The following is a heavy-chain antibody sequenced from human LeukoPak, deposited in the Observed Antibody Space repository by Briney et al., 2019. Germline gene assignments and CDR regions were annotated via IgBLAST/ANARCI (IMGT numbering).Heavy chain of an antibody. CDR2: ISYDGKDK. D-gene: IGHD6-19*01. V-gene: IGHV3-30*02. J-gene: IGHJ3*02. Sequence: PGESLRLSCATSGFTFSNFGMNWVRQAPGKGLQWVAFISYDGKDKYYSDSVKGRITISRDNSKSTLYVQMDSLRTEDTAVYYCAKARGSGFQRGDAFDMWGQGTRVTVSS. CDR3: AKARGSGFQRGDAFDM. CDR1: GFTFSNFG.